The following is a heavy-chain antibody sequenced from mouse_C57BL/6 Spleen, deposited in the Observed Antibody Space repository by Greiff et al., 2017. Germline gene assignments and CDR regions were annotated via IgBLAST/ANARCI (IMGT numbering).Heavy chain of an antibody. CDR3: ARGQLGVGGLDY. CDR2: IDPANGNT. CDR1: GFNFNNSY. D-gene: IGHD3-2*01. V-gene: IGHV14-3*01. Sequence: VQLQQSVAELVRPGASVKLSCTASGFNFNNSYMHWVKQRPEQGLEWIGWIDPANGNTTYAPKFQGKATITADTASNTAYLQLRSLTSEDAAIDLCARGQLGVGGLDYWGQGTLVTVSA. J-gene: IGHJ3*01.